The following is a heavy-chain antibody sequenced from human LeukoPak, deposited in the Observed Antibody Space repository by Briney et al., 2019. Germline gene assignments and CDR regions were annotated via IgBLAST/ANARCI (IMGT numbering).Heavy chain of an antibody. V-gene: IGHV1-69*13. Sequence: SVKVSCKASGGTFSSYAISWVRQAPGQGLEWMRGIIPIFGTANYAQKFQGRVTITADESTSTAYMELSSLRSEDTAVYYCARGDGSGSYFYYWGQGTLVTVSS. CDR1: GGTFSSYA. CDR2: IIPIFGTA. J-gene: IGHJ4*02. D-gene: IGHD3-10*01. CDR3: ARGDGSGSYFYY.